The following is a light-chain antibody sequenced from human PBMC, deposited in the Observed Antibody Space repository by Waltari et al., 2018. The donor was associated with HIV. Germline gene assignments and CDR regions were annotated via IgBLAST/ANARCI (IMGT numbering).Light chain of an antibody. CDR1: QSLLHGDGKSY. Sequence: IVMTQSPVSLSVTPGQPASISCTSSQSLLHGDGKSYVYCYRPKPRQPPQLLLYEGSSRFARVPDRVSGGGAGTDLSLTISRVEAEDVGIYYCMQSVQLPLTFGGGTKVEIK. CDR2: EGS. J-gene: IGKJ4*01. V-gene: IGKV2D-29*01. CDR3: MQSVQLPLT.